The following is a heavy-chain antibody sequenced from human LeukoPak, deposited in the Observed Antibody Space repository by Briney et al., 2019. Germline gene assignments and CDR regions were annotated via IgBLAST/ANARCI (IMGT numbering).Heavy chain of an antibody. J-gene: IGHJ4*02. Sequence: PSETLSLTCTVSGYSISSGYYWGWIRQPPGKGLEWIGSIYHSGSTYYNPSLKSRVTISVDTSKNQFSLKLSSVTAADTAVYYCARGDSSGDYWGQGTLVTVSS. D-gene: IGHD6-6*01. CDR2: IYHSGST. CDR1: GYSISSGYY. V-gene: IGHV4-38-2*02. CDR3: ARGDSSGDY.